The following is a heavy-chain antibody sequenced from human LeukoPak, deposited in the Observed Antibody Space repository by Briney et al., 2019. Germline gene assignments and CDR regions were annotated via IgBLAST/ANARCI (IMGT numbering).Heavy chain of an antibody. CDR3: ARKGLRFDAFDI. Sequence: PGGSLRLSCAASGFTFSSYAMHWVRQAPGKGLVWVSRTDSDVSTTSYADSVKGRFTISRDNAKNTLYLQMNSLRAEDTAVYYCARKGLRFDAFDIWGQGTMVTVSS. CDR1: GFTFSSYA. D-gene: IGHD3-10*01. J-gene: IGHJ3*02. CDR2: TDSDVSTT. V-gene: IGHV3-74*01.